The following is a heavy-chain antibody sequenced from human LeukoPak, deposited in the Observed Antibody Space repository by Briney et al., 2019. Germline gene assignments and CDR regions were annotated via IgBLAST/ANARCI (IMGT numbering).Heavy chain of an antibody. CDR1: GFTFSTYA. D-gene: IGHD3-9*01. Sequence: GGSLRLSCAASGFTFSTYAMSWVRQAPGKGLEGISKVSSGDGITYYADSVKGRFTVSRDNSQHTLYLQVSSLRAEDTAVYFCAKSVFHIMTDYYFALDVWGQGTTVTVSS. CDR3: AKSVFHIMTDYYFALDV. V-gene: IGHV3-23*01. CDR2: VSSGDGIT. J-gene: IGHJ6*02.